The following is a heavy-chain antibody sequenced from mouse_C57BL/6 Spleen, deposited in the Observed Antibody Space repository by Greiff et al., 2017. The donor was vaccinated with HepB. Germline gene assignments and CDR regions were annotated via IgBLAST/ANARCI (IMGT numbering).Heavy chain of an antibody. J-gene: IGHJ3*01. CDR1: GFTFSSYA. D-gene: IGHD1-1*01. CDR2: ISDGGSYT. V-gene: IGHV5-4*01. CDR3: ARDRYYYTPWFAY. Sequence: EVMLVESGGGLVKPGGSLKLSCAASGFTFSSYAMSWVRQTPEKRLEWVATISDGGSYTYYPDNVKGRFTISRDNAKNNLYLQMSHLKSEDTAMYYCARDRYYYTPWFAYWGQGTLVTVSA.